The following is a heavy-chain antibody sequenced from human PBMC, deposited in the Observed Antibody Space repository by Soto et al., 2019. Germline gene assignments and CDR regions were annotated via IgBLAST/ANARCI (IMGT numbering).Heavy chain of an antibody. D-gene: IGHD2-8*02. CDR3: ARDPIETGVFDY. V-gene: IGHV4-61*01. CDR2: IYYSGST. J-gene: IGHJ4*02. CDR1: GGSVSSGSYY. Sequence: QVQLQESGPGLVKPSETLSLTCTVSGGSVSSGSYYWSWIRQPPGKGLEWIGYIYYSGSTNYNPSLKSRVTISVDTSKNQFSLKLSSVTAADTAVYYCARDPIETGVFDYWGQGTLVTVSS.